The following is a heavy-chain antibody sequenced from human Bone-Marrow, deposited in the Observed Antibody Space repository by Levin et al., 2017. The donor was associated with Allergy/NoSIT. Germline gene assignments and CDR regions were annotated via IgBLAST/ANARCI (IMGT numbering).Heavy chain of an antibody. Sequence: RSQTLSLTCAVYGGSFSGFYWSWIRHIPGKGLEWIGEINDGGSINSNPSLKSRVTVSIDTSKKQVSLKVRAVTAADRGVYYCARGLVAGNDAFDIWGQGTKVAVSS. J-gene: IGHJ3*02. V-gene: IGHV4-34*01. D-gene: IGHD5-12*01. CDR2: INDGGSI. CDR1: GGSFSGFY. CDR3: ARGLVAGNDAFDI.